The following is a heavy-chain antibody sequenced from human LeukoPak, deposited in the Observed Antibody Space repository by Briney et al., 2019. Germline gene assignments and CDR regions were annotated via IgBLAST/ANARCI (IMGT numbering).Heavy chain of an antibody. Sequence: PGRSMRLSCAASGFTFDDYGMSWVRQAPGKGLEWDSGINWNGGRRGYEDSGKGRFTISRDKAKNSLYLQMNSLRAGDTALYYCARMGDYRDAFDIWGQGTMDSVSS. CDR3: ARMGDYRDAFDI. CDR2: INWNGGRR. J-gene: IGHJ3*02. CDR1: GFTFDDYG. D-gene: IGHD4-11*01. V-gene: IGHV3-20*04.